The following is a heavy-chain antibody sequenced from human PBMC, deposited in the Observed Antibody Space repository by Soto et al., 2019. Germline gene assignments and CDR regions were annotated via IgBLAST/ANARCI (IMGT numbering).Heavy chain of an antibody. CDR3: ARESGEYTSGWYDY. CDR2: MTSNGDRA. J-gene: IGHJ4*02. V-gene: IGHV3-64*01. CDR1: GFTFTSHA. Sequence: EVQLVESGGGLVQPGGSLRLSCAASGFTFTSHAIHWVRQAPGKGLEYVSSMTSNGDRADYANSVKGRFTVSRDESKNTMYLQMDSLRTEDMAVYYWARESGEYTSGWYDYWGQGTLVTVSS. D-gene: IGHD6-19*01.